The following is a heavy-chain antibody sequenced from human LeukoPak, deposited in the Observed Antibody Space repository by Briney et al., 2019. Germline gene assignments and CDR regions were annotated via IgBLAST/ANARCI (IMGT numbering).Heavy chain of an antibody. D-gene: IGHD3-10*01. CDR2: ISGSGCST. Sequence: GGSLRLSCAASGFTFSSYAMSWVRQAPGKGLEWVSAISGSGCSTYYADSVKGRFTISRDNSKNKLYLQMNRLRAEDTAVYYCAKRGSKDYFDYWGQGTMVTVSS. CDR1: GFTFSSYA. V-gene: IGHV3-23*01. CDR3: AKRGSKDYFDY. J-gene: IGHJ4*02.